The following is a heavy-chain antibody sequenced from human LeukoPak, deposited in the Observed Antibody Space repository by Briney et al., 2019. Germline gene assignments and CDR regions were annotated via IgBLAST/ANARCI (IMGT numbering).Heavy chain of an antibody. V-gene: IGHV1-18*01. J-gene: IGHJ5*02. Sequence: GASAKVSCKASGYTFTSYGISWVRQAPGQGLEWMGWISAYNGNTNYAQKFQGRVTITADESTSTAYMELSSLKSEDTAVYYCARVVTPRYCSTPSCYWKGWFDPWGQGTLVTVSS. CDR3: ARVVTPRYCSTPSCYWKGWFDP. CDR1: GYTFTSYG. D-gene: IGHD2-2*01. CDR2: ISAYNGNT.